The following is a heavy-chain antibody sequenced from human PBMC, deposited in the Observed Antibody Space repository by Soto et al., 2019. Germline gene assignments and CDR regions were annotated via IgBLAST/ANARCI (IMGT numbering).Heavy chain of an antibody. D-gene: IGHD5-12*01. V-gene: IGHV3-33*01. CDR3: ARGDGYKYDY. CDR1: GFTFSSYG. Sequence: QVQLVESGGGVVQPGRSLRLPCAASGFTFSSYGMHWVRQAPGKGLEWVAVIWYDGSNKYYADSVKGRFTISRDNSKNTLYLQMNSLRAEDTAVYYCARGDGYKYDYWGQGTLVTVSS. CDR2: IWYDGSNK. J-gene: IGHJ4*02.